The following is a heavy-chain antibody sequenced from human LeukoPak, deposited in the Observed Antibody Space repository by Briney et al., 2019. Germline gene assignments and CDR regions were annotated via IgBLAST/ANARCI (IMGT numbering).Heavy chain of an antibody. CDR2: IYYSGST. Sequence: SETLSLTCAVSGGSISSGGYSWSWIRQPPGKGLEWIGYIYYSGSTYYNPSLKSRVTISVDTSKNQFSLKLSSVTAADTAVYYCATSGSHYDFWSGYYRDYGMDVWGQGTTVTVSS. D-gene: IGHD3-3*01. V-gene: IGHV4-30-4*08. J-gene: IGHJ6*02. CDR1: GGSISSGGYS. CDR3: ATSGSHYDFWSGYYRDYGMDV.